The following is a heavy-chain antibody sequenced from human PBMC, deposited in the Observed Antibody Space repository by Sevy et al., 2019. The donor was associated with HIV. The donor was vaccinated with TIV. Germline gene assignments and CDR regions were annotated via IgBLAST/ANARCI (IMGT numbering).Heavy chain of an antibody. CDR3: FGSSSGVGVI. V-gene: IGHV5-51*01. J-gene: IGHJ3*02. CDR1: GYSFTSYW. D-gene: IGHD6-13*01. CDR2: IYPGDSDT. Sequence: GESLKISCKGSGYSFTSYWLGWVRQMPGKGRGWMGIIYPGDSDTRYSPAFQGQVTLSADKSISTAYLQGSSRKAADTAMYDCFGSSSGVGVIWGQGTMVTVSS.